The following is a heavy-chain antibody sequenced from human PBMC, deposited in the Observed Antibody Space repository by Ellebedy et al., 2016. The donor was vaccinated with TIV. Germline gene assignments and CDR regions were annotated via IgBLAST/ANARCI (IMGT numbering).Heavy chain of an antibody. J-gene: IGHJ3*02. Sequence: GESLKISCAASEFTFSSYSMKWVRQAPGKGLEWVSSISSSSSYIYYADSVKGRFTISRDNAKNSLYLQMNSLRAEDTAVYYCAGLYLGYCSGGSCYSGWAFDIWGQGTTVTVSS. CDR1: EFTFSSYS. CDR2: ISSSSSYI. V-gene: IGHV3-21*01. D-gene: IGHD2-15*01. CDR3: AGLYLGYCSGGSCYSGWAFDI.